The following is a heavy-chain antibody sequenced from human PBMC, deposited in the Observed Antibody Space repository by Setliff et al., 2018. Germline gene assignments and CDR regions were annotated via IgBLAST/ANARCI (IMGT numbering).Heavy chain of an antibody. CDR3: TRVGRQLVYYYYGMDV. CDR1: GFTFGDYA. Sequence: GGSLRLSCTASGFTFGDYAMSWVRQAPGKGLEWVGFIRGKAYGGTTEYAASVKGRFTISRDDSKSIAYLQMNSLKTEDTAVYYCTRVGRQLVYYYYGMDVWGQGTTVTVSS. D-gene: IGHD6-13*01. V-gene: IGHV3-49*04. J-gene: IGHJ6*02. CDR2: IRGKAYGGTT.